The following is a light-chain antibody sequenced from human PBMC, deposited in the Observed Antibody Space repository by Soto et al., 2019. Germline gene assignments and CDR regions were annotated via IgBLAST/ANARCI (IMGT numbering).Light chain of an antibody. CDR1: QIVTSNY. CDR2: GAS. J-gene: IGKJ1*01. Sequence: EIVLTQSPGTLSSSPGERATLSCRASQIVTSNYLAWYQQKRGQAPRLLIWGASIRATDLPDRFSGGGSGTDFPLTISRPDAEHVAVYYCHQYGSSPGTFRKGTKV. V-gene: IGKV3-20*01. CDR3: HQYGSSPGT.